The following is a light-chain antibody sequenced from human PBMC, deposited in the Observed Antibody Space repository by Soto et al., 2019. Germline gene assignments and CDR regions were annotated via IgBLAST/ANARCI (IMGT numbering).Light chain of an antibody. Sequence: ELVLTQSPDSLSLSPGERATISCRASQSVSSYLAWYQQKPGQAPSLLIYDTSNRATGIPARFSGSGSGTDYTLTISSLEPEDFAVYYCQQRDNWPPTEAFGQGTKV. J-gene: IGKJ1*01. V-gene: IGKV3-11*01. CDR3: QQRDNWPPTEA. CDR1: QSVSSY. CDR2: DTS.